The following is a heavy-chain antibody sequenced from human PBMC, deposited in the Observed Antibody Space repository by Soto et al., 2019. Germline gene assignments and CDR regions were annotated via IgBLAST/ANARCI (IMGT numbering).Heavy chain of an antibody. J-gene: IGHJ6*02. CDR1: GFTFSSYA. D-gene: IGHD3-22*01. CDR3: ARDRDYYDSSGYYSMTSYYYYAMDV. Sequence: PGGSLRLSCAASGFTFSSYAMHWVRQAPGKGLEWVAVISYDGSNKYYADSVKGRFTISRDNSKNTLYLQMNSLRAEDTAVYYCARDRDYYDSSGYYSMTSYYYYAMDVWGQGTTVTVSS. CDR2: ISYDGSNK. V-gene: IGHV3-30-3*01.